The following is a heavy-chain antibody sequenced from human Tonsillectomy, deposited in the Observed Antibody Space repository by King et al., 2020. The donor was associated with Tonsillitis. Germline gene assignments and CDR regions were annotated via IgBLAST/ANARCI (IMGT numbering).Heavy chain of an antibody. J-gene: IGHJ4*02. Sequence: QLVQSGAEVKKPGASVKVSCKASGYTFTSDGISWVRQAPGQGLEWMGWISAYNGNTNYAQKFQGRVTMTTHTSTSTAYMELRSLRSDDTAVYYCAISLGITIFGAVTLEEYHDNWGQGTLVTVSS. CDR1: GYTFTSDG. V-gene: IGHV1-18*04. CDR2: ISAYNGNT. CDR3: AISLGITIFGAVTLEEYHDN. D-gene: IGHD3-3*01.